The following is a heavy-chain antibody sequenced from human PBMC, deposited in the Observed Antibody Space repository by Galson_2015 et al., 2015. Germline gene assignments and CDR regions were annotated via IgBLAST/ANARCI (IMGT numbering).Heavy chain of an antibody. J-gene: IGHJ4*02. CDR2: VTPGSGAT. CDR1: GYTFSNYH. Sequence: SVKVSCKASGYTFSNYHIHWVRQAPGQGLEWMGIVTPGSGATSYAEKFQGRVIMTGDMSTTTAFLELSSLRSDDTALYYCARETSATGYSDHWGQGTLVTVSS. V-gene: IGHV1-46*01. CDR3: ARETSATGYSDH. D-gene: IGHD5-24*01.